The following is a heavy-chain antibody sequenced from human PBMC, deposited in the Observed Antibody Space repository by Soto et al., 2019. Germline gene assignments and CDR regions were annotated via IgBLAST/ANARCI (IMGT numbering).Heavy chain of an antibody. CDR2: ISAYNGNT. CDR1: GYTFTSYG. J-gene: IGHJ4*02. Sequence: GASVKVCCKSSGYTFTSYGISWVRDAHGQGLEWMGWISAYNGNTNYAQKLQGRVTMTTDTSTSTAYMELRSLRSDDTAVYYCASGKLSSSWWSFEYWGQGTLVTVSS. V-gene: IGHV1-18*01. D-gene: IGHD6-13*01. CDR3: ASGKLSSSWWSFEY.